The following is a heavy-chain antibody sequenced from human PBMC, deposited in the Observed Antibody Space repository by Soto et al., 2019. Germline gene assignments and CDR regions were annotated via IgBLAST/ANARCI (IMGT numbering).Heavy chain of an antibody. D-gene: IGHD7-27*01. CDR2: ISYSGTT. CDR1: GGVISSSSFY. V-gene: IGHV4-39*01. CDR3: ARQDVRAWGRFDP. J-gene: IGHJ5*02. Sequence: QLQLQESGPGLVKPAETVSLTCTVPGGVISSSSFYWGWIRQPPGKGLEWIGTISYSGTTYYNPSLKTRVTISIDTSKNQVSLRLTFVTASDTALYYCARQDVRAWGRFDPWGQGTLVTVSS.